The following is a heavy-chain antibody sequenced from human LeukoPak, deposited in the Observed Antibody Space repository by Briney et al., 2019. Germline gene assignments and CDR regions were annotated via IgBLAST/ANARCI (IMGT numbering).Heavy chain of an antibody. CDR2: INPNSGGT. Sequence: ASVKVSSKASGYTFTGYYMHWVRQAPGQGLEWMGWINPNSGGTNYAQKFQGRVTMTRDTSISTAYMELSRLRSDDTAVYYCARGVMITFGGEYNWFDPWGQGTLVTVSS. CDR1: GYTFTGYY. D-gene: IGHD3-16*01. CDR3: ARGVMITFGGEYNWFDP. V-gene: IGHV1-2*02. J-gene: IGHJ5*02.